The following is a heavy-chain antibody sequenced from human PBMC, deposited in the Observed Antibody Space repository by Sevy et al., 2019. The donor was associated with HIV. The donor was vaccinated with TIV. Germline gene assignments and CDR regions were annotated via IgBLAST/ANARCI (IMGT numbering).Heavy chain of an antibody. Sequence: SETLSLTCTVSGGSISSYYWNWIRQPPGKGLEWIGYIYYSGSTNYNPSLKSRVTISVDRSKNHFSLKLSSVTAADTAVYYCARATTRDSWSGYTIDYWGQGTLVTVSS. V-gene: IGHV4-59*01. D-gene: IGHD3-3*01. CDR1: GGSISSYY. J-gene: IGHJ4*02. CDR3: ARATTRDSWSGYTIDY. CDR2: IYYSGST.